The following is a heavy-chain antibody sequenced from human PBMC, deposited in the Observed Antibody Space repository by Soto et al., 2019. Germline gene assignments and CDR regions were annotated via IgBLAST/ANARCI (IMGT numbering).Heavy chain of an antibody. Sequence: EVQLVESGGGLVKPGGSLRLSCAASGFTFSSYSMNWVRQAPGKGLEWVSYISSSSSYIYYADSVKGRFTISRDNAKNSLYLQMNSLRAEDTAVYYCARGWGEYSSSPLDYWGQGTLVTVSS. V-gene: IGHV3-21*01. J-gene: IGHJ4*02. CDR2: ISSSSSYI. CDR1: GFTFSSYS. D-gene: IGHD6-6*01. CDR3: ARGWGEYSSSPLDY.